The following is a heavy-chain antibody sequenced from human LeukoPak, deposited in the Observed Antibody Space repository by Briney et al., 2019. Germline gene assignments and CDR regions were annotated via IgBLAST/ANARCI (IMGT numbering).Heavy chain of an antibody. D-gene: IGHD1-26*01. CDR1: GVSISSYY. J-gene: IGHJ3*02. CDR2: IYTSGST. Sequence: PSETLSLTCTASGVSISSYYWSWNRQPAGKGLEWIGRIYTSGSTNYNPSLKSRVTMSVDTSRNQFSLKLSSVTAADTAVYYCASGASVGPSDAFDIWGQGTMVTVSS. CDR3: ASGASVGPSDAFDI. V-gene: IGHV4-4*07.